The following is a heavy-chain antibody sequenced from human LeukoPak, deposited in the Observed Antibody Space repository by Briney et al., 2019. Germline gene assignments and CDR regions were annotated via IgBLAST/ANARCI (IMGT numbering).Heavy chain of an antibody. V-gene: IGHV4-59*01. CDR1: GGSISGNY. J-gene: IGHJ3*02. CDR2: IYYSGGT. Sequence: SETLSLTCTVSGGSISGNYWSWVRQPPGKGLEWIGNIYYSGGTKYNPSLKSRVTISVDTSKNQFSLKLSSVTPADTAVYYCARGKNSGSYYVPAFDIWGQGTMVTVSS. D-gene: IGHD1-26*01. CDR3: ARGKNSGSYYVPAFDI.